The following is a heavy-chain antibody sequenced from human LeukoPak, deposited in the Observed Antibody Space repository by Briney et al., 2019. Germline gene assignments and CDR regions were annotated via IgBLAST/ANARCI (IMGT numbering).Heavy chain of an antibody. CDR3: ARGSDVLRYFDWLYYLDY. Sequence: GASVKVSCKASGYTFTGYYMHWVRQAPGQGLEWMGVINPSGGSTSYAQKFQGRVTMTRDTSTSTVYMELSSLRSEDTAVYYCARGSDVLRYFDWLYYLDYWGQGTLVTASS. V-gene: IGHV1-46*01. D-gene: IGHD3-9*01. CDR2: INPSGGST. CDR1: GYTFTGYY. J-gene: IGHJ4*02.